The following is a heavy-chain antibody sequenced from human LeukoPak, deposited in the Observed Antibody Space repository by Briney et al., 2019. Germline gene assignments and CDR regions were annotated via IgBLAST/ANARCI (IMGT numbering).Heavy chain of an antibody. CDR1: GFTFSSYS. J-gene: IGHJ4*02. V-gene: IGHV3-48*01. CDR3: ATGFWGYCSRNSCPLDN. D-gene: IGHD2-2*01. CDR2: IISTGSTT. Sequence: GGSLRLSCAASGFTFSSYSMNWVRQAPGKGLEWISYIISTGSTTYYADSVKGRFTISRDNANNSVSLQMSSLRTEDTAVYYCATGFWGYCSRNSCPLDNWGQGTLVTVAS.